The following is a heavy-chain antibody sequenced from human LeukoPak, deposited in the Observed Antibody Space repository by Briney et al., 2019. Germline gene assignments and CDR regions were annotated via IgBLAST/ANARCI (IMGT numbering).Heavy chain of an antibody. CDR1: GGSISSYY. CDR3: GRDISSYDSSGYYSN. J-gene: IGHJ4*02. V-gene: IGHV4-59*01. CDR2: IYYSGST. Sequence: SETLSLTCTVSGGSISSYYWSWIRQPPGKGLEWIGDIYYSGSTNYNASLKSGVTITVETSKNKFLLKLRYGTGADTAVYYCGRDISSYDSSGYYSNWGQGTLVTVSS. D-gene: IGHD3-22*01.